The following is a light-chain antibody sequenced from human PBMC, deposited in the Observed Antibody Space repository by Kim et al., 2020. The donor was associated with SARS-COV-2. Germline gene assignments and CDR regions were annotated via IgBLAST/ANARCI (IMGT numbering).Light chain of an antibody. Sequence: DIQMTQSPSTLSASVGDRVTITCRASENIDRWLAWYQQKPGKAPKLLIYYASSLESGVPSRFSGSGSGTEFTLTISSLQPDDFAVYYCQQYNNWPTFVGGTKVDIK. CDR2: YAS. V-gene: IGKV1-5*01. CDR1: ENIDRW. CDR3: QQYNNWPT. J-gene: IGKJ4*01.